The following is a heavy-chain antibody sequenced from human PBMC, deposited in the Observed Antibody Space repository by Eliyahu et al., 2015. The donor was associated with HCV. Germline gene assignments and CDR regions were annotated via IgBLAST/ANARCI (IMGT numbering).Heavy chain of an antibody. CDR3: AGSYSLWYDNWFDS. V-gene: IGHV4-59*03. CDR1: SAPSNVFH. Sequence: QVQLLESGPGLVKPSETLSLICSVSSAPSNVFHWIRQPPGKGLEWLGYINDRGGTNYNSSLKSRVTISKGASKNQFSLTLTSVTAADTAMYFCAGSYSLWYDNWFDSWGQGILVIVSS. CDR2: INDRGGT. J-gene: IGHJ5*01. D-gene: IGHD4-11*01.